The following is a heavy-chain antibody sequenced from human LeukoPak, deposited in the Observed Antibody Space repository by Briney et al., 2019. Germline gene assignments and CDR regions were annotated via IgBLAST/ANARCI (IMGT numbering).Heavy chain of an antibody. V-gene: IGHV3-9*01. CDR3: AKAAVPYCGGDCYTDY. Sequence: GGSLRLSCAASGLTFDDYAMHWVRQAPGKGLEWVSGISWNSGSIGYADSVKGRFTISRDNAKNSLYLQMNSLRAEDTALYYCAKAAVPYCGGDCYTDYWGQGTLVTVSS. D-gene: IGHD2-21*02. CDR2: ISWNSGSI. J-gene: IGHJ4*02. CDR1: GLTFDDYA.